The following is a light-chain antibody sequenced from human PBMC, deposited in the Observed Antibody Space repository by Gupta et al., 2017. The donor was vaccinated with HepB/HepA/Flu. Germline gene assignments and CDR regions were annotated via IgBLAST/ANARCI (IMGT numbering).Light chain of an antibody. CDR1: SSDVGGYNY. CDR3: SSYTSSSTLEV. Sequence: ITISCTGTSSDVGGYNYVSWYQQPPGKAPKLMIYDVSNRPSGVSNRFSGSKSGNTASLTISGLQAEDEADYYCSSYTSSSTLEVFGGGTKLTVL. CDR2: DVS. V-gene: IGLV2-14*03. J-gene: IGLJ3*02.